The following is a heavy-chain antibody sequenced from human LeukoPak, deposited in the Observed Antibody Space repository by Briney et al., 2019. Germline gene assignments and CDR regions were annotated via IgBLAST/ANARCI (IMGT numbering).Heavy chain of an antibody. CDR1: GYTFTSSD. CDR3: ARGKRVKMATFWAYYYYMDV. Sequence: ASVKVSCKASGYTFTSSDINWVRQATGQGREWMGWMNPDSGNTGYAQKFQGRVTMTKNTSISTAYMELSSLTSEDTAVYYCARGKRVKMATFWAYYYYMDVWGKGTTVTVSS. V-gene: IGHV1-8*01. D-gene: IGHD5-24*01. J-gene: IGHJ6*03. CDR2: MNPDSGNT.